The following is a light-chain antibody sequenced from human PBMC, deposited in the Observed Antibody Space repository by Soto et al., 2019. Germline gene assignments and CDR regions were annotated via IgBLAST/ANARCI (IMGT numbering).Light chain of an antibody. V-gene: IGKV3-20*01. CDR3: QQYGSSLYT. CDR2: GAS. CDR1: QSVSSSY. Sequence: EIVLTQSPGTLSLSPGERATLSCRASQSVSSSYLAWYQQKPGQAPRLLIYGASSRATGIPDRFSGSGSGTDFTLIISRLEPKDFAVYYCQQYGSSLYTFGQGTKLEIK. J-gene: IGKJ2*01.